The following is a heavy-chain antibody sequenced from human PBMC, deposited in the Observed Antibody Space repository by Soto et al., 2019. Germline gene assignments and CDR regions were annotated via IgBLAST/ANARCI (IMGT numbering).Heavy chain of an antibody. V-gene: IGHV4-34*01. CDR1: GGSFSGYY. CDR3: ARGQTYQLLQR. CDR2: INHSGST. Sequence: QVQLQQWGAGLLKPSETLSLTCAVYGGSFSGYYWSWIRQPPGKGLEWIGEINHSGSTNYNPSLKRRVTISVDTAKNQFSLKLSSVTAADTAVYYCARGQTYQLLQRWGQGNLFTVSS. J-gene: IGHJ1*01. D-gene: IGHD2-2*01.